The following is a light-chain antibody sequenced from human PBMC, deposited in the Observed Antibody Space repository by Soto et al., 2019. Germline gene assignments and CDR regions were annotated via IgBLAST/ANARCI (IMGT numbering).Light chain of an antibody. V-gene: IGKV1-17*01. CDR3: LQLNSYPLT. CDR2: AAS. CDR1: QDIADD. Sequence: DIQMTQSPSSLSASVGDRVTITCRASQDIADDLGWFQQKPGKAPTRLIYAASSLQSGVPSRLSGTGSGTEFTLTISSLQPEDFATYYCLQLNSYPLTFGGGTKVDIK. J-gene: IGKJ4*01.